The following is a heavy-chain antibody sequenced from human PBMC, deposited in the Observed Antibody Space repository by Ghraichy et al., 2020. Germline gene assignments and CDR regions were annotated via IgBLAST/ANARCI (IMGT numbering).Heavy chain of an antibody. Sequence: GGSLRLSCAASGFTFSNAWMSWVRQAPGKGLEWVGRIKSKTDGGTTDYAAPVKGRFTISRDDSKNTLYLQMNSLKTEDTAVYYCTTGRWPLGDPFDYWGQGTLVTVSS. CDR3: TTGRWPLGDPFDY. D-gene: IGHD4-23*01. V-gene: IGHV3-15*01. CDR2: IKSKTDGGTT. CDR1: GFTFSNAW. J-gene: IGHJ4*02.